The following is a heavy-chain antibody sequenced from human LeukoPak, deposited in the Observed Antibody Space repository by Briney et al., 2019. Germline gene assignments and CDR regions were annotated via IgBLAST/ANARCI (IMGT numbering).Heavy chain of an antibody. D-gene: IGHD1-1*01. CDR2: IYTSGNT. V-gene: IGHV4-4*07. J-gene: IGHJ4*02. CDR3: ARSWNWNAPFDF. Sequence: SETLSLTCTVSGGSMTSFYWNWIRQPAGKGLRWIGRIYTSGNTNDNPSLKSRVTMSLDTSKNQFSLKLTSVIAADTAVYYCARSWNWNAPFDFWGQGTLVTVSS. CDR1: GGSMTSFY.